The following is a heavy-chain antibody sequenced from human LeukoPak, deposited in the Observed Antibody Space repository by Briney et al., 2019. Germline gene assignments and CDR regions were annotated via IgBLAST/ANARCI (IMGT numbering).Heavy chain of an antibody. CDR1: GFTFSTYD. J-gene: IGHJ6*03. CDR2: IGTIGDT. CDR3: ARATVIGNAPVPGYMDV. Sequence: PGGSLRLSCAASGFTFSTYDMHWVRQVSGKGLEWVSSIGTIGDTFYPGSVKGRFTISRENAKNSLYLQMNGLRAGDTAVYYCARATVIGNAPVPGYMDVWGKGTRSPSP. V-gene: IGHV3-13*01. D-gene: IGHD2-21*01.